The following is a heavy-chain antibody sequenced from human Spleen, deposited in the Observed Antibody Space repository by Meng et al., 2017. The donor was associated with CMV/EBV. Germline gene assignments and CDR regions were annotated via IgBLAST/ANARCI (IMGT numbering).Heavy chain of an antibody. Sequence: SETLSLTCTVSGGSISSSSYFWSWIRQPPGKGLEWIGSIYYSGSTYYNPSLTSRVTISVDTSQFSLNLRPVTAADTAIYYCARDRGDYTSNWFDPWGQGILVTVSS. V-gene: IGHV4-39*07. CDR1: GGSISSSSYF. D-gene: IGHD4-17*01. CDR3: ARDRGDYTSNWFDP. J-gene: IGHJ5*02. CDR2: IYYSGST.